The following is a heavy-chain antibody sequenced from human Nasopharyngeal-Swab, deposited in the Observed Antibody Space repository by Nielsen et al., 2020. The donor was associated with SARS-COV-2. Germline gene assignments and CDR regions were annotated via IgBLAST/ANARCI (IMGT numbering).Heavy chain of an antibody. J-gene: IGHJ4*02. CDR1: GYTFTSYG. D-gene: IGHD3-22*01. CDR2: ISAYNGNT. Sequence: SVQVSCKASGYTFTSYGISWVRQAPGQGLEWMGWISAYNGNTNYAQKLQGRVTMTTDTSTSTAYMELRSLRSDDTAVYYCARDAAASYDSSGYAPDYWGQGTLVTVSS. CDR3: ARDAAASYDSSGYAPDY. V-gene: IGHV1-18*01.